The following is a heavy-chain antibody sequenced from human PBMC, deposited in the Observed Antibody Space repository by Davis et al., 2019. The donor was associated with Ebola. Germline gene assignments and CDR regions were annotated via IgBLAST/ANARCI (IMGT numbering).Heavy chain of an antibody. CDR2: IKQDGSEK. D-gene: IGHD3-10*01. CDR1: GFTFSSYW. J-gene: IGHJ6*04. Sequence: GESLKISCAASGFTFSSYWMSWVRQAPGKGLEWVANIKQDGSEKYYVDSVKGRFTISRDNAKNSLYLQMNSLRAEDTAVYYCARDLPRFGDYYYYYGMDVWGKGTTVTVSS. CDR3: ARDLPRFGDYYYYYGMDV. V-gene: IGHV3-7*01.